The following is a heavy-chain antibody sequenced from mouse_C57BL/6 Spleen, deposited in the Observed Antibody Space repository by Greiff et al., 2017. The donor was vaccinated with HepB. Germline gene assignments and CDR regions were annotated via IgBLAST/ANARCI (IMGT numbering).Heavy chain of an antibody. V-gene: IGHV3-8*01. Sequence: EVQLQESGPGLAKPSQPLSLTCSVTGYSITSDYWNWIRKFPGNKLEYMGYISYSGSTYYNPSLKSRISITRDTSKNQYYLQLNSVTTEDTATYYCARSLTYYYGSSYLYYAMDYWGQGTSVTVSS. CDR3: ARSLTYYYGSSYLYYAMDY. D-gene: IGHD1-1*01. J-gene: IGHJ4*01. CDR1: GYSITSDY. CDR2: ISYSGST.